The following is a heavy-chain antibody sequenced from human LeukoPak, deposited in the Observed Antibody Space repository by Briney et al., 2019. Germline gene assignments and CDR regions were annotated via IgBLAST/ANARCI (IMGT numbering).Heavy chain of an antibody. CDR2: INPNNGGT. V-gene: IGHV1-2*02. J-gene: IGHJ5*02. D-gene: IGHD3-16*01. CDR1: GYSFTGYY. Sequence: ASVKVSCKASGYSFTGYYIHGVRQAPGQGLEWVGWINPNNGGTNYAQNFQGRVTMTRDTSISTAYMELSSLISDDTAVYYCAREGGWFDPWGQGTLVTVSS. CDR3: AREGGWFDP.